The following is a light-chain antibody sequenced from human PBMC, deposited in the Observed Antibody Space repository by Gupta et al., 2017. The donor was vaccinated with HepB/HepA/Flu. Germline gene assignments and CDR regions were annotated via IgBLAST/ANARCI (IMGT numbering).Light chain of an antibody. Sequence: SYELTQPASVSVSPGQTATIPCSGDKLDNKYVCWYQKRPGQSPVQVIYQSFNRPSGIPERFSGSSSGNTATLTISGTQAMDEADYYCQVWDRGSAKIVFGGGTKLTVL. CDR3: QVWDRGSAKIV. J-gene: IGLJ2*01. CDR1: KLDNKY. CDR2: QSF. V-gene: IGLV3-1*01.